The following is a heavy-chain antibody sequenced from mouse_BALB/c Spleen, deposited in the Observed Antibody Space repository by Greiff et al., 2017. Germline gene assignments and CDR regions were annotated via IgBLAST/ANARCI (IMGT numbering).Heavy chain of an antibody. CDR1: GYTFTNYW. J-gene: IGHJ4*01. CDR2: IYPGGGYT. D-gene: IGHD3-1*01. CDR3: ARKGGLQGYYAMDY. Sequence: VMMVESGAELVRPGTSVKMSCKAAGYTFTNYWIGWVKQRPGHGLEWIGDIYPGGGYTNYNEKFKGKATLTADTSSSTAYMQLSSLTSEDSAIYYCARKGGLQGYYAMDYWGQGTSVTVSS. V-gene: IGHV1-63*02.